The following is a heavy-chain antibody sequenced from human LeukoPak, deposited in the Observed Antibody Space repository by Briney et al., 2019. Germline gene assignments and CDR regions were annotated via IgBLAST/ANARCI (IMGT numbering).Heavy chain of an antibody. V-gene: IGHV4-61*02. CDR3: ARGKLSCQTYGCSNWFDP. Sequence: SETLSLTCTVSGGSISSGSYYWSWIRQPAGKGLEWIGRIYTSGSTNYNPSLKSRVTISVDTSKNQFSLKLSSVTAADTAVYYRARGKLSCQTYGCSNWFDPWGQGTLVTVSS. J-gene: IGHJ5*02. CDR1: GGSISSGSYY. CDR2: IYTSGST. D-gene: IGHD2-15*01.